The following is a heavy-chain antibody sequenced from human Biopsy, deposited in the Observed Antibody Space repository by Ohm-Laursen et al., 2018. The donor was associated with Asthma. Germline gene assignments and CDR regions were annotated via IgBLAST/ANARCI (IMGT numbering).Heavy chain of an antibody. V-gene: IGHV4-59*07. CDR2: IYFSGNT. CDR1: GGSITSFY. J-gene: IGHJ4*02. D-gene: IGHD3-3*01. CDR3: ASQSSGPDFWSGYYYFDY. Sequence: SDTLSLTCTVSGGSITSFYWSWIRQPPGRGLEWIGYIYFSGNTNYNPSLKSRVAISIDTSKNHFSLKLTSVTAADTAVYYCASQSSGPDFWSGYYYFDYWGQGTLVTVSS.